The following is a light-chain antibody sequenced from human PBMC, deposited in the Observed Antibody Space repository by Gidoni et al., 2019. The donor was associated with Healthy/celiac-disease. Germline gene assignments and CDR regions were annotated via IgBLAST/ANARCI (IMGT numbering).Light chain of an antibody. CDR2: AAS. CDR1: QSISSY. CDR3: PQSYSTPRT. Sequence: DIQMTQSPSSLSASVGDRVTITCRASQSISSYLNWYQQKPGKAPQLLIYAASSLPSGVPSRFSGSGSGTAFTLTISSLPPEDFATYYCPQSYSTPRTFGQETKVEIK. V-gene: IGKV1-39*01. J-gene: IGKJ1*01.